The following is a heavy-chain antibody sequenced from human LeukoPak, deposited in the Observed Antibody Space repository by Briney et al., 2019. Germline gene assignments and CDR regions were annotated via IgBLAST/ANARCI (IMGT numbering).Heavy chain of an antibody. V-gene: IGHV3-48*01. CDR3: ARDRSPSYYYDSSGYYRGDAFDI. D-gene: IGHD3-22*01. Sequence: GGSLRLSCAASGFTFSSYSVNWVRQAPGKGLEWVSYISSSSSTIYYADSVKGRFTISRDNAKNSPYLQMNSLRAEDTAVYYCARDRSPSYYYDSSGYYRGDAFDIWGQGTMVTVSS. J-gene: IGHJ3*02. CDR1: GFTFSSYS. CDR2: ISSSSSTI.